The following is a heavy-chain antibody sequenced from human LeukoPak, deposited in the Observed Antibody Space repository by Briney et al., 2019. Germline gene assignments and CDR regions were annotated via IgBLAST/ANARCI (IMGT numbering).Heavy chain of an antibody. CDR2: INKDGSDK. J-gene: IGHJ4*02. Sequence: PGGSLRLSCAASGFSFSSYWMSWVRQAPGKGLEWVANINKDGSDKYYVDSVKGRFTISRDNAKNPLFLQMNSLRADDTAVYYCAKGGSGWSIFWGQGRLVTASS. D-gene: IGHD6-19*01. CDR1: GFSFSSYW. V-gene: IGHV3-7*05. CDR3: AKGGSGWSIF.